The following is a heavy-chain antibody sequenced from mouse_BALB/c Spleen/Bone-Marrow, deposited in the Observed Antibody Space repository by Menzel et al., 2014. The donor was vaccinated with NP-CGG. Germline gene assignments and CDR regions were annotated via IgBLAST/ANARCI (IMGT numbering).Heavy chain of an antibody. Sequence: EVQLQQSGPGLVKPSQSLSLTCSVTGYSITSGYYWNWIRQFPGNKLEWMGYISYDGSNNYNPSLKNRISITRDTSKNQFFLKLSSVTTEDTATVYCARGFITTVVPFAYWGQGTLVTVSA. CDR3: ARGFITTVVPFAY. V-gene: IGHV3-6*02. CDR1: GYSITSGYY. J-gene: IGHJ3*01. CDR2: ISYDGSN. D-gene: IGHD1-1*01.